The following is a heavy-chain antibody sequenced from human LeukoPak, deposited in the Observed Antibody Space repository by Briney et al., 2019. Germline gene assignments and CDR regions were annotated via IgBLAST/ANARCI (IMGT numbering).Heavy chain of an antibody. CDR3: ARVQPGGYGDYGYYYYYGMDV. CDR1: GFTFSSYW. CDR2: IKQDGSEK. V-gene: IGHV3-7*01. J-gene: IGHJ6*02. Sequence: GGSLRLSCAASGFTFSSYWMSWVRQAPGKGLEWVANIKQDGSEKYYVDSVKGRFPISRDNAKNSLYLQMNSLRAEDTAVYYCARVQPGGYGDYGYYYYYGMDVWGQGTTVTVSS. D-gene: IGHD4-17*01.